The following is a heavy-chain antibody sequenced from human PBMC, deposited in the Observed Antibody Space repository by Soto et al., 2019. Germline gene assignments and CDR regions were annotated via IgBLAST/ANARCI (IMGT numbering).Heavy chain of an antibody. CDR2: VYGDDDK. J-gene: IGHJ4*02. V-gene: IGHV2-5*02. D-gene: IGHD4-4*01. CDR3: AHRAQLPSNFDY. CDR1: GFSLSTSGVA. Sequence: QITLKESGPTLVKPTQTLTLTCTFSGFSLSTSGVAVGWIRQPPRKALEWLAIVYGDDDKRYSPSLKNRLTTTTDTSKTQLGLTITNIDPVNPAPYYCAHRAQLPSNFDYWAREPWSPSPQ.